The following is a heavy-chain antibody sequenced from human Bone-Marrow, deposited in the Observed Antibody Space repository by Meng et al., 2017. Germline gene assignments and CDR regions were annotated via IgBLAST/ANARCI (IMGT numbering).Heavy chain of an antibody. V-gene: IGHV3-15*01. J-gene: IGHJ4*02. Sequence: VQVVGAGGGLVKPGGSLRRSCAASGFTFSNGWMSWVRKAPGKGLEWVGRIKRNSDGGTIDYAAPVKGRFTISRDDSKNTLYLQMDSLITEDTAVYFCATGAAAADHWGQGTLVTVSS. CDR3: ATGAAAADH. D-gene: IGHD6-13*01. CDR2: IKRNSDGGTI. CDR1: GFTFSNGW.